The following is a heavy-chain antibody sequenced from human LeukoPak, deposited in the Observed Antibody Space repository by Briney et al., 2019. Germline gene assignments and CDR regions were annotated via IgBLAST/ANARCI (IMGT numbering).Heavy chain of an antibody. V-gene: IGHV5-51*01. CDR2: IYPGDSDT. CDR1: GYIFSTYW. CDR3: ARRSYMDV. Sequence: GESLQISCQASGYIFSTYWLGWVRQMPGKGLEWVGIIYPGDSDTRYSPPFQGQVIISADTSISTVYLQWSSLKASDTATYYCARRSYMDVWGKGTTVTVSS. J-gene: IGHJ6*03.